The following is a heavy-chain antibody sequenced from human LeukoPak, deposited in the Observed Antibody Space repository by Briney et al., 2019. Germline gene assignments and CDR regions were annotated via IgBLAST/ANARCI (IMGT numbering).Heavy chain of an antibody. J-gene: IGHJ4*02. V-gene: IGHV3-11*01. CDR3: ARQRFGQYFDY. CDR1: GFTFSDYY. CDR2: ISSDSDTI. D-gene: IGHD3-10*01. Sequence: AGGSLRLSCAASGFTFSDYYMSWIRQAPGKGLEWFSYISSDSDTIYYADSVKGRFTISRDNAKKSLYLQMNSLRAEDTAVYYCARQRFGQYFDYWGQGTLVTVSS.